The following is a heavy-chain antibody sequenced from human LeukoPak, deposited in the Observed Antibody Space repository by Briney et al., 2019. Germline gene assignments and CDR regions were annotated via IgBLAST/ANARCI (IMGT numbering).Heavy chain of an antibody. CDR1: GFTFSDYG. D-gene: IGHD6-13*01. CDR2: IANDGRDK. CDR3: VKDMKIKAAGYYFDY. Sequence: GRSLRLSCAASGFTFSDYGMHWVRQAPGKGLEWVAVIANDGRDKKYADSVRGRFTISRDNSKNTVYLQMNSLRAEDTAVCYCVKDMKIKAAGYYFDYWGQGTLVTVSS. J-gene: IGHJ4*02. V-gene: IGHV3-30*18.